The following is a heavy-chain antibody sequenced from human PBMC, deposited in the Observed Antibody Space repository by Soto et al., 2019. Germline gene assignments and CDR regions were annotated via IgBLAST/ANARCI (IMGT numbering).Heavy chain of an antibody. D-gene: IGHD2-2*01. CDR3: ARSIVVVPAAIFGY. Sequence: QLQLQESGPGLVKPSETLSLTCTVSGGSISSSSYYWGWIRQPPGKGLEWIGSIYYSGSTYYNPSLKSRVTISVDTSKNQFSLKLSSVTAADTAVYYCARSIVVVPAAIFGYWGQGTLVTVSS. CDR1: GGSISSSSYY. V-gene: IGHV4-39*01. J-gene: IGHJ4*02. CDR2: IYYSGST.